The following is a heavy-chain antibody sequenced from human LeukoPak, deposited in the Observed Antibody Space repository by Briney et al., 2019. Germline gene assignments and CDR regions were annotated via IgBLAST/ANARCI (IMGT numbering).Heavy chain of an antibody. CDR3: AREAIAAGKNFDY. J-gene: IGHJ4*02. Sequence: ASVKVSCKTSGYAITSHFMHWVRQAPGQGLEWVGTIHPDGETTTYGQKFQGRVTMTCDTSTSTVYMDLSSLRSEDAAVYYCAREAIAAGKNFDYWGQGTQVTVSS. D-gene: IGHD6-25*01. CDR1: GYAITSHF. CDR2: IHPDGETT. V-gene: IGHV1-46*01.